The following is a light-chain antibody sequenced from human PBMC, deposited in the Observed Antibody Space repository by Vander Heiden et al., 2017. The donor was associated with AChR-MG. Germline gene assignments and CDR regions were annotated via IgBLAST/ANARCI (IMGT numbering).Light chain of an antibody. V-gene: IGLV2-14*03. CDR2: DVT. CDR1: SSDVGGYNY. J-gene: IGLJ3*02. Sequence: QSALTQPASVSGSPGQSITISCTGTSSDVGGYNYVSWYQQYPGAAPNLMIYDVTKRPSGVSTRFSGAKSGNTASLTISGLQAEDEADYCCSSYTSSYTWVFGGGTKLTVL. CDR3: SSYTSSYTWV.